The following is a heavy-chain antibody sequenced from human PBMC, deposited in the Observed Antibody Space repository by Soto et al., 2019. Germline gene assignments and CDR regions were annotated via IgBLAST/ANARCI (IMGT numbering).Heavy chain of an antibody. D-gene: IGHD2-15*01. CDR3: ARGDVVVAATPSGYNWFDP. CDR2: INPNSGGT. J-gene: IGHJ5*02. CDR1: GYSLTVYF. Sequence: VKLSCKASGYSLTVYFMHCVRNAPGQGLEWMGWINPNSGGTNYAQKFQGWVTMTRDTSISTAYMELSRLRSDDTAVYYCARGDVVVAATPSGYNWFDPWGQGTLVTVSS. V-gene: IGHV1-2*04.